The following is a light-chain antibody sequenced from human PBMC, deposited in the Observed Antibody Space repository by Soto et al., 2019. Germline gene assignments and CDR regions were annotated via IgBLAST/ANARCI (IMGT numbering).Light chain of an antibody. CDR1: QSVSST. Sequence: EIVMTQSPATLSVSPGERATLSCRASQSVSSTLAWYQQTPGQTPKLLIYVASTRATGIPARFSGSGSGTEFTLTISGLQSEDFEVYYCQQYNVWPLTFGGGTKVECK. CDR3: QQYNVWPLT. CDR2: VAS. V-gene: IGKV3-15*01. J-gene: IGKJ4*01.